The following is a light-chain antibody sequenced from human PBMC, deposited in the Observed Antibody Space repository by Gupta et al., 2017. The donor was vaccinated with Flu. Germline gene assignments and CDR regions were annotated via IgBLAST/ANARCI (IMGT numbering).Light chain of an antibody. J-gene: IGLJ2*01. CDR1: SNDIGGYNY. CDR2: EVN. CDR3: RSYTGSSTP. Sequence: TSNDIGGYNYVSWYQQHPGKAPKLMIFEVNNRPSGVSNRVSGSKSGNTASLTIAGLQAEDEAHYYCRSYTGSSTPFGGGTKLSVL. V-gene: IGLV2-14*01.